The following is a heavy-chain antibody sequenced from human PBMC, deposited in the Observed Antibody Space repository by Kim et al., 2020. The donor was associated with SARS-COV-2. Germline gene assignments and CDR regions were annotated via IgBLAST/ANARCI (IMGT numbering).Heavy chain of an antibody. V-gene: IGHV1-24*01. Sequence: ASVKVSCKVSGYTLNDLSMHWVRQAPGKGLEWMGSFDPEDGEIVHAQSFQGRLTMTEDTSTDTAYMELSSLLSEDTAVYYCVGYCSRTSCWNFDYWGQGTLVTVSS. J-gene: IGHJ4*02. CDR1: GYTLNDLS. D-gene: IGHD2-2*01. CDR3: VGYCSRTSCWNFDY. CDR2: FDPEDGEI.